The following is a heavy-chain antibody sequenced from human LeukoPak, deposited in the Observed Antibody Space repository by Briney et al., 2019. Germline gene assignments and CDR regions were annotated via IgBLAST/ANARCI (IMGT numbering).Heavy chain of an antibody. CDR2: IKQDGSEK. CDR1: GFTFSSYW. V-gene: IGHV3-7*01. J-gene: IGHJ5*02. Sequence: GGSLRLSCAASGFTFSSYWMSWVRQAPGKGLEWVANIKQDGSEKYYVDSVKGRFTISRDNAKNSLYLQMNSLRAEDTAVYYCARLNLHYYDSSGNWFDPWGQGTLVTVSS. CDR3: ARLNLHYYDSSGNWFDP. D-gene: IGHD3-22*01.